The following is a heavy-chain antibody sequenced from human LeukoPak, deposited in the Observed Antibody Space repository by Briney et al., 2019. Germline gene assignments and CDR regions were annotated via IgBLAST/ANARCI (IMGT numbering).Heavy chain of an antibody. CDR3: AKDGRLSGYYYISSSFDY. CDR1: GFTFSSYG. J-gene: IGHJ4*02. V-gene: IGHV3-30*02. D-gene: IGHD3-22*01. Sequence: GGSLRLSCAASGFTFSSYGMHWVRQAPGKGLEWVAFIRYDGSNKYYADSVKGRFTISRDNSKNTLYLQMNSLRAEDTAVYYCAKDGRLSGYYYISSSFDYWGQGTLVTVSS. CDR2: IRYDGSNK.